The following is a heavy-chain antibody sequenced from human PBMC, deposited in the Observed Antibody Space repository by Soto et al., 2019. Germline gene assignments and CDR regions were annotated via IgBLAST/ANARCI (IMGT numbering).Heavy chain of an antibody. J-gene: IGHJ6*03. Sequence: GGSLRLSCAASGFTFSSYSMNWVRQAPGKGLEWVSSISSSSSYIYYADSVKGRFTISRDNAKNSLYLQMNSLRAEDTAVYYCARENKNTWYYYGSASYLRRMDVWGKGTTVTVSS. V-gene: IGHV3-21*01. D-gene: IGHD3-10*01. CDR3: ARENKNTWYYYGSASYLRRMDV. CDR1: GFTFSSYS. CDR2: ISSSSSYI.